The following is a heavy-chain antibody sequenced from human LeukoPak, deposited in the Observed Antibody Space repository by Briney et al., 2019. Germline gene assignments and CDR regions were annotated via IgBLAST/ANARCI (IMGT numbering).Heavy chain of an antibody. CDR2: IYPGDSHT. CDR3: ALSNDYGDYGGGDAFDI. J-gene: IGHJ3*02. D-gene: IGHD4-17*01. Sequence: GESLKISCKGSGYSFTSYWIGWVRQMPGKGLEWMGIIYPGDSHTRYSPSFQGQVTISADKSISTAYLQWSSLKASDTAMYYCALSNDYGDYGGGDAFDIWDQGTMVTVSS. CDR1: GYSFTSYW. V-gene: IGHV5-51*01.